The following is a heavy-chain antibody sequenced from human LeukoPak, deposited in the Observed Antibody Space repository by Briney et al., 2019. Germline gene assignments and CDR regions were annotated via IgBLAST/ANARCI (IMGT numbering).Heavy chain of an antibody. CDR3: ARWGVQGWFDP. V-gene: IGHV4-39*01. Sequence: PCDTLSLTCTVSGGSISISSHNCAWIRQPPGKGLEWVGNIYYSGSPYYYPSLKSRVTISVDTSNNQFSMKLSYVTAADTAVYYCARWGVQGWFDPWGQGTLVTVSS. CDR2: IYYSGSP. J-gene: IGHJ5*02. D-gene: IGHD1-1*01. CDR1: GGSISISSHN.